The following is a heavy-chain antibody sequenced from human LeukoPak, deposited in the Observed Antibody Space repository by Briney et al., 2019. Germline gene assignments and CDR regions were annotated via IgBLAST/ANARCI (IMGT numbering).Heavy chain of an antibody. D-gene: IGHD4-17*01. CDR2: ISGYNGNT. CDR3: ARDHGDFVGVKVGFDS. Sequence: ASVKVSCKASGYTFTNYAISWVRQAPGQGLEWVARISGYNGNTDYAQKVKDRVTVTADTSTAYLERGGLTSDDTAVYYCARDHGDFVGVKVGFDSWGQGTLVTVSS. V-gene: IGHV1-18*01. J-gene: IGHJ4*02. CDR1: GYTFTNYA.